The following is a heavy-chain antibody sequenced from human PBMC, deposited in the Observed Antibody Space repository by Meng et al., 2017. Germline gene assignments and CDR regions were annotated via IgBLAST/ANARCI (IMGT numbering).Heavy chain of an antibody. D-gene: IGHD6-19*01. J-gene: IGHJ3*02. CDR1: GGSISSGSYY. CDR3: ARDPGIAVAGPNDAFDI. CDR2: IYTSGST. V-gene: IGHV4-61*02. Sequence: SETLSLTCTVSGGSISSGSYYWSWIRQPAGKGLEWIGRIYTSGSTNYNPSLKSRVTISVDTSKNQFSLKLSSVTAADTAVYYCARDPGIAVAGPNDAFDIWGQGTMVTVSS.